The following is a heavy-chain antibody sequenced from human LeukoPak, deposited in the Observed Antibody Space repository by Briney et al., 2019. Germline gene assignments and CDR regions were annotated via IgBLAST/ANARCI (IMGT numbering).Heavy chain of an antibody. J-gene: IGHJ4*02. V-gene: IGHV3-30*18. CDR3: AKDLGGSGYDFDY. CDR1: GFTFSSYG. D-gene: IGHD5-12*01. CDR2: ISYDGSNK. Sequence: LGESLKISCAASGFTFSSYGMHWVRQAPGKGLEWVAVISYDGSNKYYADSVKGRFTISRDNSKNTLYLQMNSLRAEDTAVYYCAKDLGGSGYDFDYWGQGTLVTVSS.